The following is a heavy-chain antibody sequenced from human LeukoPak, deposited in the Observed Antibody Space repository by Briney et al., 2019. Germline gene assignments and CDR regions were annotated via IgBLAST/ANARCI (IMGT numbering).Heavy chain of an antibody. CDR1: GFTFSSYS. CDR2: ISSSSSYI. D-gene: IGHD5-24*01. V-gene: IGHV3-21*01. J-gene: IGHJ4*02. CDR3: ARGGRWLQLGDFDY. Sequence: GGSLRLSCAASGFTFSSYSMNWVRQAPGKGLEWVSSISSSSSYIYYADSVKGRFAISRDNAKNSLYLQMNSLRAEDTAVYYCARGGRWLQLGDFDYWGQGTLVTVSS.